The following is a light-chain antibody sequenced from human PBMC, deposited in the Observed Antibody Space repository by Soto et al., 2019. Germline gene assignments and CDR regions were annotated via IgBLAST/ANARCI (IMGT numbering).Light chain of an antibody. CDR3: QTWSTDIRV. Sequence: QPVLTQSPSASASLGASVKLTCTLSSGHNSYAIARHQQQPEKGPRYLMKVNSDGSHSKGDGIPDRFSGSSSRAERYLTISSLQSEDEADYYCQTWSTDIRVFGGGTKLTVL. V-gene: IGLV4-69*01. J-gene: IGLJ3*02. CDR1: SGHNSYA. CDR2: VNSDGSH.